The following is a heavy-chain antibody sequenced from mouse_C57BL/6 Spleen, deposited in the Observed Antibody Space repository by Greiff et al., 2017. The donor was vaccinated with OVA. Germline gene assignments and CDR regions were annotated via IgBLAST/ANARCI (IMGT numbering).Heavy chain of an antibody. D-gene: IGHD1-1*01. J-gene: IGHJ2*01. V-gene: IGHV1-54*01. CDR2: IIPGSGGT. CDR3: ARREGSPYFDY. Sequence: VKLMESGAELVRPGTSVKVSCKASGYAFTNYLIEWVKQRPGQGLEWIGVIIPGSGGTNYNEKFKGKATLTADKSSSTAYMQLSSLTSEDSAVYFCARREGSPYFDYWGQGTTLTVSS. CDR1: GYAFTNYL.